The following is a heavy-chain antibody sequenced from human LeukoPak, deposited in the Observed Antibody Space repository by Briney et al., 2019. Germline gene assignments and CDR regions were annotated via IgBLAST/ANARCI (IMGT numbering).Heavy chain of an antibody. CDR2: IYYSGGT. Sequence: SETLSLTCTVSGGSISGYHWSWILQPPGKGLEWIGNIYYSGGTNYNPSLKSRVTISVDTSKNQFSLKLSSVTAADTAVYYCARSTVTAAPLFYWGRGTLVTVSS. J-gene: IGHJ4*02. D-gene: IGHD4-17*01. CDR1: GGSISGYH. V-gene: IGHV4-59*01. CDR3: ARSTVTAAPLFY.